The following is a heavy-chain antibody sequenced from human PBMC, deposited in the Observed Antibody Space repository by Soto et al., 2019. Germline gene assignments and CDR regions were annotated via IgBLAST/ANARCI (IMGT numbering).Heavy chain of an antibody. D-gene: IGHD2-2*01. V-gene: IGHV3-30*18. CDR2: TSHDGGNK. CDR1: GFTFSSYG. CDR3: AKDLESCPSTSCFEGVDYYYGMDV. J-gene: IGHJ6*02. Sequence: QVQLVESGGGVVQPGRSLRLSCAASGFTFSSYGMHWVRQAPGKGLEWVAVTSHDGGNKYNADSVKGRFTISRDNSKNTLYLQMNSLRAEDTAVYYCAKDLESCPSTSCFEGVDYYYGMDVWGQGTTVTVSS.